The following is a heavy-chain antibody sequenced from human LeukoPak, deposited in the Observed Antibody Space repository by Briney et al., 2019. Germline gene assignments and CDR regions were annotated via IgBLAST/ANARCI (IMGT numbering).Heavy chain of an antibody. CDR1: GYTFTSYG. J-gene: IGHJ6*03. V-gene: IGHV1-18*01. Sequence: ASVKVSCKASGYTFTSYGISGVRQAPGQGLEWMGWISAYSGNTNYAQKLQGRVTMTTDTSTSTAYMELRRLRSDDTAVYYCARDYDILTGPNYYYMDVWGKGTTATISS. D-gene: IGHD3-9*01. CDR3: ARDYDILTGPNYYYMDV. CDR2: ISAYSGNT.